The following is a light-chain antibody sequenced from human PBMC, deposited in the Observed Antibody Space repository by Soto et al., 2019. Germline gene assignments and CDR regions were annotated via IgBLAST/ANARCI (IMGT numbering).Light chain of an antibody. J-gene: IGLJ2*01. CDR2: DDD. CDR1: SSNIGNNY. Sequence: QSVLTQPPSVSAAPGQKVTISCSGSSSNIGNNYVAWYQPFPGTAPKLLIYDDDKRPPGIPDRFSGSKSATSATLGITGLQTGDEADYYCGAWDNSLGAVVFGGGTQLTDL. V-gene: IGLV1-51*01. CDR3: GAWDNSLGAVV.